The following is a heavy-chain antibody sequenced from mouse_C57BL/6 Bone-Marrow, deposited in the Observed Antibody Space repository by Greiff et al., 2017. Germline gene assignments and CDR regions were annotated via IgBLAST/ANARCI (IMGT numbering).Heavy chain of an antibody. D-gene: IGHD2-4*01. CDR3: ARMITTAFDY. Sequence: EVQLVESGGDLVKPGGSLKLSCAASGFTFSSYGMSWVRQTPDKRLEWVATISSGGSYTYYPDSVKGRFTISRDNAKNTLYLQMSSLKSEDTAMYYCARMITTAFDYWGQGTTLTVSS. V-gene: IGHV5-6*01. J-gene: IGHJ2*01. CDR2: ISSGGSYT. CDR1: GFTFSSYG.